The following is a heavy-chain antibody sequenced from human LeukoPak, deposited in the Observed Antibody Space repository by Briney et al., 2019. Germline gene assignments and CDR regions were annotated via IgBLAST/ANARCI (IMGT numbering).Heavy chain of an antibody. V-gene: IGHV5-51*01. CDR1: GYSFTSYW. Sequence: GESLKISCKGSGYSFTSYWIGWVRQMPGKVLEWMGIIYPGDSDTRYSPSFQGQVTISADKSISTAYLQWSSLKASDTAMYYCARGGGDIVVVPAAPWRINWFDPWGQGTLVTVSS. D-gene: IGHD2-2*01. CDR2: IYPGDSDT. J-gene: IGHJ5*02. CDR3: ARGGGDIVVVPAAPWRINWFDP.